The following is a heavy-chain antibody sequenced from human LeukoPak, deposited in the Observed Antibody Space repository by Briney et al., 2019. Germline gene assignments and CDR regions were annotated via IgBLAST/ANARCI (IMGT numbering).Heavy chain of an antibody. Sequence: PGGSLRLSCAASGFTVSPIYMSWVRQAPGKGLEWVSVIYIGAGSYYADSVRGRFTISRDSSKDTLYLQLNSLRAEDTAVYYCARDLGYCTNGVCHARFDYWGQGTLVAVSS. CDR1: GFTVSPIY. D-gene: IGHD2-8*01. CDR3: ARDLGYCTNGVCHARFDY. J-gene: IGHJ4*02. V-gene: IGHV3-53*01. CDR2: IYIGAGS.